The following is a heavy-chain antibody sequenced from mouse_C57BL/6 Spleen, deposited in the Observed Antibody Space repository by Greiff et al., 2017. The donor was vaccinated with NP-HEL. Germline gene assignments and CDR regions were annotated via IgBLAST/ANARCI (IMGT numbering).Heavy chain of an antibody. D-gene: IGHD1-1*01. CDR2: IWRGGST. Sequence: VQLKQSGPGLVQPSQSLSITCTVSGFSLTSYGVHWVRQSPGKGLEWLGVIWRGGSTDYNAAFMSRLSITKDNSKSQVFFKMNSLQADDTAIYYCAKYYYGSSPYAMDYWGQGTSVTVSS. V-gene: IGHV2-5*01. CDR1: GFSLTSYG. J-gene: IGHJ4*01. CDR3: AKYYYGSSPYAMDY.